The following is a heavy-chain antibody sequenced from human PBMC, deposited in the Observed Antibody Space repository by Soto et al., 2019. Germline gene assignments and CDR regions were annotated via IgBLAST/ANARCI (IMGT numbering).Heavy chain of an antibody. CDR3: AKDRPITFGGVIVPYFDY. D-gene: IGHD3-16*02. CDR2: ISGSGGST. V-gene: IGHV3-23*01. J-gene: IGHJ4*02. Sequence: SLRLSCAASGFTFSSYAMSWVRQAPGKGLEWVSAISGSGGSTYYADSVKGRFTISRDNSKNTLYLQMDSLRAEDTAVYYCAKDRPITFGGVIVPYFDYWGQGTLVTVSS. CDR1: GFTFSSYA.